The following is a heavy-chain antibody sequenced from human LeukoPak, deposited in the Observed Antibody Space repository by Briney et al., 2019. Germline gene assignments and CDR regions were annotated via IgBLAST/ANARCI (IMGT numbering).Heavy chain of an antibody. J-gene: IGHJ4*02. V-gene: IGHV3-15*05. CDR3: AREGRDEHPYFDY. D-gene: IGHD3-10*01. Sequence: PGGSLRLSCAASGFTFSNAWMSWVRQAPGKGLEWVGRIKSKTGGGTTDYAAPVKGRFTISRDDSKNTLYLQMNSARAADTAVYYCAREGRDEHPYFDYWGQGTLVTVSS. CDR2: IKSKTGGGTT. CDR1: GFTFSNAW.